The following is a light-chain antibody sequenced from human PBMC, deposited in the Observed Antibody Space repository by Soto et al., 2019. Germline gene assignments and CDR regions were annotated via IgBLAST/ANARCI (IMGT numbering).Light chain of an antibody. V-gene: IGKV3-20*01. CDR2: GAS. Sequence: EMGLTQWPGTLSLSPGERATLCCRASQSVSSNYLAWYQQIPGQAPRLLIFGASSRATGIPDRFSGSGSGADFTLTISRLEPEDFAVYYCQQYGSSSWTFGQGTKVDIK. J-gene: IGKJ1*01. CDR3: QQYGSSSWT. CDR1: QSVSSNY.